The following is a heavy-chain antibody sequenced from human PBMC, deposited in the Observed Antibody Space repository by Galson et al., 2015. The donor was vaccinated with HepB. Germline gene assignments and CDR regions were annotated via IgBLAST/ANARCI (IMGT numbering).Heavy chain of an antibody. CDR3: ARRISLVRGIITKPDYYYGMDV. CDR2: INQDGSSK. D-gene: IGHD3-10*01. J-gene: IGHJ6*02. Sequence: RQAPGKGLEWVAHINQDGSSKYYVDSVKGRFTISRDNAKDSVYPQLDSLRAEDTAVYYCARRISLVRGIITKPDYYYGMDVWGQGTTVTVAS. V-gene: IGHV3-7*05.